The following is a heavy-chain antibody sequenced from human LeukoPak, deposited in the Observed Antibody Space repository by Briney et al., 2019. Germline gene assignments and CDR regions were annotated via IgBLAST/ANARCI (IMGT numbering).Heavy chain of an antibody. J-gene: IGHJ4*02. CDR2: INDNGGST. Sequence: GGSLRLSCAASGFIFPSYPMNGVGQPPGKGLEGVSDINDNGGSTFYADSVKGRFTISRDKSKNTLYLQMNSLRADDTAVYYCAKKLGSSPRDLFDYWGQGTLVTVSS. D-gene: IGHD6-6*01. CDR1: GFIFPSYP. V-gene: IGHV3-23*01. CDR3: AKKLGSSPRDLFDY.